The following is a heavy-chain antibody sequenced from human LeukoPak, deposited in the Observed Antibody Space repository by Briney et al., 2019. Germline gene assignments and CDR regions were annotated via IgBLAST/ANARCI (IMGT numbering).Heavy chain of an antibody. V-gene: IGHV4-38-2*02. CDR2: IYHTGST. CDR1: SYSINSNYY. D-gene: IGHD6-19*01. CDR3: ARGSHPVTGTLGGYFDP. Sequence: SETLSLTCSVSSYSINSNYYWGWIRQSPGQGLEWIGSIYHTGSTYYNPSLKSRVTISLDASNKQFSLRLSSVTAADTAVYYCARGSHPVTGTLGGYFDPWGQGTLVTVSS. J-gene: IGHJ4*02.